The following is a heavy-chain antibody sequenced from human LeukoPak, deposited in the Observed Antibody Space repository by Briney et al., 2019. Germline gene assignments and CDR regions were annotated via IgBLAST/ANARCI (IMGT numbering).Heavy chain of an antibody. CDR3: ARDSGYSSGWYFFLDY. CDR2: IYSGGST. CDR1: GFTVSSNY. V-gene: IGHV3-53*01. J-gene: IGHJ4*02. Sequence: PGGSLRLSCAASGFTVSSNYMSWVRQAPGKGLEWVSVIYSGGSTYYADSVKGRFTISRDNSKNTLYLQMNSLRAEDTAVYYCARDSGYSSGWYFFLDYWGQGTLVTVSS. D-gene: IGHD6-19*01.